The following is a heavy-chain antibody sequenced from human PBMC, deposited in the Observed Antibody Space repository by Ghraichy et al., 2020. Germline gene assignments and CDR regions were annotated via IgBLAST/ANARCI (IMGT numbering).Heavy chain of an antibody. V-gene: IGHV1-8*01. J-gene: IGHJ3*02. CDR1: GYTFTSYD. CDR3: ATARMPYYDILTGYYNGAFDI. D-gene: IGHD3-9*01. Sequence: ASVKVSCKASGYTFTSYDINWVRQATGQGLEWMGWMNPNSGNTGYAQKFQGRVTMTRNTSISTAYMELSSLRSEDTAVYYCATARMPYYDILTGYYNGAFDIWGQGTMVTVSS. CDR2: MNPNSGNT.